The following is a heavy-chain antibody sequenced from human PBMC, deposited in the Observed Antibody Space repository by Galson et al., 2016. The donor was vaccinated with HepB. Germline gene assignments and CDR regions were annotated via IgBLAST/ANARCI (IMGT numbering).Heavy chain of an antibody. CDR2: MNPNRGNI. Sequence: SVKVSCKASGDTFTSYDINWVRQATGQGLEWMGWMNPNRGNIGYAQKFQVTFTMTRNNSINPAYMQLSSLTAEDTAVYYCARGGGMDVWGQGTTVTVSS. CDR3: ARGGGMDV. CDR1: GDTFTSYD. J-gene: IGHJ6*02. V-gene: IGHV1-8*01.